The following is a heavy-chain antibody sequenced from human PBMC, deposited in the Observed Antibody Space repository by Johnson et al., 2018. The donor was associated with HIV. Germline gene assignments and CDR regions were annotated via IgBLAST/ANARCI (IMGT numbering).Heavy chain of an antibody. Sequence: QVQLVESGGGVVQPGRSLRLSCAASGFTFSSCAMHSVRQAPGKGLEWETIISYDGINKYYADSVKGRFTISRDNSKNTLYLQMNSLRAEDTAVYYCARGPHEVVVVAATSAFDIWGQGTMVTVSS. V-gene: IGHV3-30*04. CDR3: ARGPHEVVVVAATSAFDI. CDR2: ISYDGINK. CDR1: GFTFSSCA. D-gene: IGHD2-15*01. J-gene: IGHJ3*02.